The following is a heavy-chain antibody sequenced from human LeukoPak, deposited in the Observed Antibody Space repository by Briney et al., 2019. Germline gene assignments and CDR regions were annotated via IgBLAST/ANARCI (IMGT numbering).Heavy chain of an antibody. CDR2: IYPSGST. CDR1: GGSTNTYC. J-gene: IGHJ4*02. V-gene: IGHV4-4*07. Sequence: ETLSLTCTVSGGSTNTYCWSWIRQPAEKGLEWVGRIYPSGSTYYNPSLKSRVTISIDKSKNQFSLSLTSVTAADTAVYYCARDRSGYTEYYFDYWGQGSLVTVSS. D-gene: IGHD5-12*01. CDR3: ARDRSGYTEYYFDY.